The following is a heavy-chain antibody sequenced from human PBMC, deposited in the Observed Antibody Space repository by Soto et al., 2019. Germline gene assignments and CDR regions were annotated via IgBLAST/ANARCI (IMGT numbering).Heavy chain of an antibody. Sequence: GTSAKPSSKASRFAKTCKYMQWLQHSPGQGLEWMGIINPSGGSTSYAQKFQGRVTMTRDTSTSTVYMELSSLRSEDTAVYYCVREPTRPSFHRNYFDYWGQGTLVTVFS. J-gene: IGHJ4*02. V-gene: IGHV1-46*01. CDR1: RFAKTCKY. CDR2: INPSGGST. CDR3: VREPTRPSFHRNYFDY.